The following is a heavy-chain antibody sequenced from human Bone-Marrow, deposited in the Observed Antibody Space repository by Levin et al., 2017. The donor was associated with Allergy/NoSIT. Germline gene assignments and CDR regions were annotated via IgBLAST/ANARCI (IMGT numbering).Heavy chain of an antibody. J-gene: IGHJ4*02. D-gene: IGHD3-10*01. CDR3: VVENFYGSGSPFDY. Sequence: GGSLRLSCAASGFTFSSYGMHWVRQAPGKGLEWVAVIWYDGSDKYYADSVKGRFTISRDNSKNTLYLQMNSLRAEDTAMYYCVVENFYGSGSPFDYWGQGTLVTVSS. CDR2: IWYDGSDK. CDR1: GFTFSSYG. V-gene: IGHV3-33*01.